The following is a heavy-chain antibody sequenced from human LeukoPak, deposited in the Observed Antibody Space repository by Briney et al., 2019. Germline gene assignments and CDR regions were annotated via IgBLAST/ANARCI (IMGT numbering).Heavy chain of an antibody. D-gene: IGHD5-24*01. Sequence: GGSLRLSCAASGFTFSSYEINWVRQAPGKGLEWVSYISSSGSTIYYADSVKGRFTISRDNAKNSLYLQMNSLRAEDTADYYCVRDYRGVWLQSRGYYYYYMDVWGKGTTVTISS. CDR1: GFTFSSYE. V-gene: IGHV3-48*03. CDR2: ISSSGSTI. J-gene: IGHJ6*03. CDR3: VRDYRGVWLQSRGYYYYYMDV.